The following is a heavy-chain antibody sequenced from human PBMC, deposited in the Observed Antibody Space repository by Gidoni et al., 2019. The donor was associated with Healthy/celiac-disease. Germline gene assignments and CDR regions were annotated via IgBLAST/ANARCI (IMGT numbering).Heavy chain of an antibody. V-gene: IGHV1-69*01. CDR2: IIPIFGTA. J-gene: IGHJ5*02. CDR1: GGTFSRYA. D-gene: IGHD3-3*01. CDR3: ARGITIFGVVIQYNWFDP. Sequence: QVQLVPSGAAVKKPGSSVKVSCQASGGTFSRYALSWVRQAPGQGLEWMGGIIPIFGTANDAQKFQGRVTITADESTSTAYMELSSRRSEDTAVYYCARGITIFGVVIQYNWFDPWGQGTLVTVSS.